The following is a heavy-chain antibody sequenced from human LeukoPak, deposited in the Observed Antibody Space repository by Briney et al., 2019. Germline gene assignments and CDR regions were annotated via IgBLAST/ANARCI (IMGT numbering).Heavy chain of an antibody. CDR2: IQPNGNDK. V-gene: IGHV3-30*02. Sequence: GGSLRLSCAASGFTFKNYGMHWVRQAPGKGLEWVALIQPNGNDKYYGDSVKGRFTVSRDNSKNTLYLQLNSLRAEDTALYYCAKRDGETEVDYWGQGTLVTVSS. CDR1: GFTFKNYG. J-gene: IGHJ4*02. D-gene: IGHD5-24*01. CDR3: AKRDGETEVDY.